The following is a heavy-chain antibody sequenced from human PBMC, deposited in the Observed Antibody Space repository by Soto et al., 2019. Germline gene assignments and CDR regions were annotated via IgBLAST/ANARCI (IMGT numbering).Heavy chain of an antibody. D-gene: IGHD3-3*01. J-gene: IGHJ6*02. Sequence: QVKLVQSGAEVKKPGASVKVSCKASGYTFTSYGISWVRQAPGQGLEWMGWISAYNGNTNYAQKLQGRVTMTTDTATSTAYMELRSLRSDDTAVYYCARGPVRPYYDFWSGWVGMDVWGQGTTVTVSS. V-gene: IGHV1-18*01. CDR2: ISAYNGNT. CDR1: GYTFTSYG. CDR3: ARGPVRPYYDFWSGWVGMDV.